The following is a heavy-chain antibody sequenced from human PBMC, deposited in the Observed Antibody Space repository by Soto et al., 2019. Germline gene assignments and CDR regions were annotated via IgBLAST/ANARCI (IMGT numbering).Heavy chain of an antibody. D-gene: IGHD6-13*01. J-gene: IGHJ5*02. CDR3: ARGRIAAAGTRFDP. V-gene: IGHV4-59*01. Sequence: SETLSLTCTVSGGSISSYYWSWIRQPPGKGPEWIGYIYYSGSTNYNPSLKSRVTISVDTSKNQFSLKLSSVTAADTAVYYCARGRIAAAGTRFDPWGQGTLVTVSS. CDR2: IYYSGST. CDR1: GGSISSYY.